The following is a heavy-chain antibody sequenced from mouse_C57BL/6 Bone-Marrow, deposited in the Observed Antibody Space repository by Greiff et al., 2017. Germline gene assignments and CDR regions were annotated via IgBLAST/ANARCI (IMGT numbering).Heavy chain of an antibody. CDR2: ISSGSSTI. V-gene: IGHV5-17*01. CDR1: GFTFSDYG. CDR3: ARPPALFAD. Sequence: EVKLVESGGGLVKPGGSLKLSCAASGFTFSDYGMHWVRQAPEKGLEWVAYISSGSSTIYYADTVKGRFTISRDNAKNPLFLQMTSLRSEDTAMYYCARPPALFADWGQGTLVTVSA. J-gene: IGHJ3*01.